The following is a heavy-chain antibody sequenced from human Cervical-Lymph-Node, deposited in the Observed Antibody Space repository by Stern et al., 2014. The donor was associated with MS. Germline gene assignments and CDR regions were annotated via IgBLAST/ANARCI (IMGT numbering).Heavy chain of an antibody. CDR1: GFTFSKYW. V-gene: IGHV3-74*02. D-gene: IGHD6-19*01. CDR3: ARGLAVAGGQNVMDV. Sequence: VQLVESGGGSVLFGGSLRLSCAASGFTFSKYWMHWVRQDPGKGLVWVSRIYSDGSGTNYSDSVKGRFTISRDNAKNTLYLQMSSLRAEDTAVYYCARGLAVAGGQNVMDVWGQGTTVTVSS. J-gene: IGHJ6*01. CDR2: IYSDGSGT.